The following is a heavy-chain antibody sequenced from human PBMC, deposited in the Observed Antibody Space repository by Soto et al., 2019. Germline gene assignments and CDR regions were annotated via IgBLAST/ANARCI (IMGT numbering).Heavy chain of an antibody. CDR1: VGSFSGYY. Sequence: PSETLSLTCSVYVGSFSGYYWSWIRQPPGKGLEWIGEINHSGSTNYNPSLKSRVTLSIDMTNNHVSLILNSVTAADTAVYYCARVGPWVPYYYDSSPYTFENWFDPWGQGTLVTVSS. D-gene: IGHD3-22*01. CDR2: INHSGST. J-gene: IGHJ5*02. V-gene: IGHV4-34*01. CDR3: ARVGPWVPYYYDSSPYTFENWFDP.